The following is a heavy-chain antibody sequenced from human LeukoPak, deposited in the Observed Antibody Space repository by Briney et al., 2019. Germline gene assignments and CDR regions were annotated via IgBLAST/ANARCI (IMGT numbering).Heavy chain of an antibody. CDR2: IWNAGTNT. Sequence: GGSLRLSCAASGFSFSTYGMHWVRQAPGKGLEWVALIWNAGTNTYYADSVKGRFTISRDNSRNTLYLQMNSLRAEDTAVYYCVGDTPPGGDYYLDYWGQGTLVIVSS. J-gene: IGHJ4*02. CDR3: VGDTPPGGDYYLDY. CDR1: GFSFSTYG. D-gene: IGHD3-16*01. V-gene: IGHV3-33*01.